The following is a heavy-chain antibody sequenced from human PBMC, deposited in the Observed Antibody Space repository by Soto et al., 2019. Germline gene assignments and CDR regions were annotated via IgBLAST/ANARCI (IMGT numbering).Heavy chain of an antibody. CDR2: INAGNGNT. J-gene: IGHJ4*02. D-gene: IGHD3-9*01. CDR1: GYTFTSYA. CDR3: ARVTGYYYVDY. Sequence: QVQLVQSGAEEKKPGASVKVSCKASGYTFTSYAMHWVRQAPGQRLEWMGWINAGNGNTKYSQKFQGRVTITRDTSASTAYMELSSLRSEDTAVYYWARVTGYYYVDYWGQGTLVTVSS. V-gene: IGHV1-3*05.